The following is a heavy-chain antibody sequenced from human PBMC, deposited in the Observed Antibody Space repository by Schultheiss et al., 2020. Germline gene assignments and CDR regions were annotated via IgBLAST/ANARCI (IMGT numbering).Heavy chain of an antibody. CDR1: GGSISSSNW. J-gene: IGHJ4*02. V-gene: IGHV4-4*02. D-gene: IGHD4-17*01. Sequence: SATLSLTCAVSGGSISSSNWWSWVRQPPGKGLEWIGEIYHSGSTNYNPSLKSRVTISVDTSKNQFSLKLSSVTAADTAVYYCARTFYGDYGVYDYWGQGTLVTVSS. CDR2: IYHSGST. CDR3: ARTFYGDYGVYDY.